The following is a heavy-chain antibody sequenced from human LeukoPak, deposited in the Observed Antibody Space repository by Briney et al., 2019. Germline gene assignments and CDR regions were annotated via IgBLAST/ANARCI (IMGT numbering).Heavy chain of an antibody. CDR3: ASSTQISKYADY. CDR2: INSDGSIT. CDR1: GFTFSSYA. Sequence: GGSLRLSCTASGFTFSSYAMSWVRQAPGKGLVWVSRINSDGSITTYADSVRGRFTISRDNAKSTLYLQMNSLRAEDTAVYYCASSTQISKYADYWGQGALVTVSS. V-gene: IGHV3-74*01. D-gene: IGHD2-2*01. J-gene: IGHJ4*02.